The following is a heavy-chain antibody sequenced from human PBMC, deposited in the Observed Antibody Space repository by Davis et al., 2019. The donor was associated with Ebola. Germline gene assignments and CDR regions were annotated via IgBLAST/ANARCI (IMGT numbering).Heavy chain of an antibody. Sequence: PGGSLRLSCAASGFTVSSNYMSWVRQAPGKGLEWVSVIYSGGSTYYADSVKGRFTISRDNSKNTLYLQMNSLRAEDTAVYYCARAVGYNWNDEDWFDPWGQGTLVTVSS. CDR2: IYSGGST. V-gene: IGHV3-53*01. J-gene: IGHJ5*02. D-gene: IGHD1-20*01. CDR3: ARAVGYNWNDEDWFDP. CDR1: GFTVSSNY.